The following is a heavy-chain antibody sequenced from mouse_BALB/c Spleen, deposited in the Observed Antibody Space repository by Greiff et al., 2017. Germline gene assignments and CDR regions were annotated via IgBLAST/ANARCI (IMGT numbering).Heavy chain of an antibody. CDR2: IYPYNGGT. V-gene: IGHV1S29*02. CDR1: GYTFTDYN. CDR3: ARGYYGNYGAWFAY. Sequence: DVKLQESGPELVKPGASVKISCKASGYTFTDYNMHWVKQSHGKSLEWIGYIYPYNGGTGYNQKFKSKATLTVDNSSSTAYMELRSLTSEDSAVYYCARGYYGNYGAWFAYWGQGTLVTVSA. D-gene: IGHD2-1*01. J-gene: IGHJ3*01.